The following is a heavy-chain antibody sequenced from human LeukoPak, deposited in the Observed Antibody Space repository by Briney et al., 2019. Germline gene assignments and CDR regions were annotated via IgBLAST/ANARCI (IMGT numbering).Heavy chain of an antibody. V-gene: IGHV4-39*01. CDR3: ARQNQYSSGWFDY. Sequence: GSLRLSCAASGFTFSDHAMDWVRQAPGKGLEWIGSIYYSGSTYYNPSLKSRVAISVDTSKNQFSLKLSSVTAADTAVYYCARQNQYSSGWFDYWGQGTLVTASS. CDR2: IYYSGST. D-gene: IGHD6-19*01. CDR1: GFTFSDHA. J-gene: IGHJ4*02.